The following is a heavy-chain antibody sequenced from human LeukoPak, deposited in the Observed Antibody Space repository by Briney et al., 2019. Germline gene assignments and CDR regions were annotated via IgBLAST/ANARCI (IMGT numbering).Heavy chain of an antibody. D-gene: IGHD5-18*01. V-gene: IGHV3-11*04. CDR3: ARGVGSYGSYNFDY. CDR2: ISNSGITI. CDR1: GFTFNDYY. Sequence: GGSLRLSCAASGFTFNDYYMTWIRQAPGKGLEWVSYISNSGITINYADSVKGRFTISRDNSKNTLYLQMNSLRAEDTAVYYCARGVGSYGSYNFDYWGQGTLVTVSS. J-gene: IGHJ4*02.